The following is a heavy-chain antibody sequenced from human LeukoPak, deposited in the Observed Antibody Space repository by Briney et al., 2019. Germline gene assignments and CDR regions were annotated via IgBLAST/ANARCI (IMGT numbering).Heavy chain of an antibody. CDR2: ISSSSTI. J-gene: IGHJ4*02. D-gene: IGHD5-18*01. V-gene: IGHV3-48*01. CDR3: AKDPRDHSYGWSWRYFDY. Sequence: PGGSLRLSCAASGFTFSSYRMNWVRQAPGKGLEWVSYISSSSTIYYADSVKGRFTISRDNAKNSLYLQMNSLRAEDTAVYYCAKDPRDHSYGWSWRYFDYWGQGTLVTVSS. CDR1: GFTFSSYR.